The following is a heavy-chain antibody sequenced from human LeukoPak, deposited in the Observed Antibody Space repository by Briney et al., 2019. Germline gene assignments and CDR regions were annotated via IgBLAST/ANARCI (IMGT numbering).Heavy chain of an antibody. V-gene: IGHV1-69*01. D-gene: IGHD6-13*01. CDR3: AREIVGYSSSWARGDWFDP. J-gene: IGHJ5*02. Sequence: ASVKVSCKASGGTFSSYAISWVRQAPGQGLEWMGGIIPIFGTANYAQKFQGRVTITADESTSTAYMELRSLRSDDTAVYYCAREIVGYSSSWARGDWFDPWGQGTLVTVSS. CDR2: IIPIFGTA. CDR1: GGTFSSYA.